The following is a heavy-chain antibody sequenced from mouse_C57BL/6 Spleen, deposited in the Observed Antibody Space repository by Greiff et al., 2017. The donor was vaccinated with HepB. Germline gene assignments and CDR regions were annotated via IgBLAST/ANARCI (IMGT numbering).Heavy chain of an antibody. CDR3: ARSDSSGYD. J-gene: IGHJ2*01. CDR2: IYPSDSET. Sequence: VQLQQPGAELVRPGSSVKLSCKASGYTFTSYWMDWVKQRPGQGLEWIGNIYPSDSETHYNQKFKDKATLTVDKSSSTAYMQLSSLTSEDSAVYYCARSDSSGYDWGQGTTLTVSS. CDR1: GYTFTSYW. D-gene: IGHD3-2*02. V-gene: IGHV1-61*01.